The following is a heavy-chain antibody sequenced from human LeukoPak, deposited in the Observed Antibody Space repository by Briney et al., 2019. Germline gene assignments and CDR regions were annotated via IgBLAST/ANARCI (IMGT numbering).Heavy chain of an antibody. D-gene: IGHD6-6*01. CDR1: GGSFSGYY. Sequence: PSETLSLTCAVYGGSFSGYYWSWIRQPPGKGLEWIGEINHSGSTNYNPSPKSRVTISADTSKNQFSLKLSSVTAADTAVYYCARGRLVSSQPFDYWGQGTLVTVSS. CDR3: ARGRLVSSQPFDY. CDR2: INHSGST. V-gene: IGHV4-34*01. J-gene: IGHJ4*02.